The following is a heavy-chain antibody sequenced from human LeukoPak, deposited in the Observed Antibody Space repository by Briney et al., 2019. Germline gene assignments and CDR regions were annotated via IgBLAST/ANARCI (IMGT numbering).Heavy chain of an antibody. J-gene: IGHJ6*03. D-gene: IGHD3-10*01. Sequence: GGSLRLSCAASGFTFSNYAMHWVRQAPGKGLEWVAVISYDGNNKYYADSVKGRFTISRDNSKNTLYLQMNSLRAEDTAVFYCARARINTSSGYYYYMNVWGKGTTVTVSS. CDR2: ISYDGNNK. CDR3: ARARINTSSGYYYYMNV. CDR1: GFTFSNYA. V-gene: IGHV3-30*01.